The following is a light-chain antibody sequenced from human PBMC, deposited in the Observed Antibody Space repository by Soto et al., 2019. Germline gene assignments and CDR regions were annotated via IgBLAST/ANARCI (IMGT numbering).Light chain of an antibody. J-gene: IGKJ5*01. Sequence: EIVLTQSPDTVSLSPGETATLSCRASQSVNSNYLAWYQQKPGQAPGLLIYGASSRATGIPDRFSGSGSGTDFSLTISRLEPEDFAVFYCQQYDNSITFGQGTRLEIE. CDR3: QQYDNSIT. CDR2: GAS. CDR1: QSVNSNY. V-gene: IGKV3-20*01.